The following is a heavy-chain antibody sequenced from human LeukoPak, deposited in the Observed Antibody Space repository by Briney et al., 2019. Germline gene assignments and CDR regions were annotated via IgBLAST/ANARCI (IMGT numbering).Heavy chain of an antibody. D-gene: IGHD4-17*01. J-gene: IGHJ4*02. CDR3: ARDSDYGDYPSGDY. CDR1: GYTFTGYY. Sequence: GASVKVSCKASGYTFTGYYMHWVRQAPGQGLEWMGWINPNSGGTNYAQKFQGRVTMTRDTSISTAYMELSRLRSDGTAVYYCARDSDYGDYPSGDYWGQGTLVTVSS. V-gene: IGHV1-2*02. CDR2: INPNSGGT.